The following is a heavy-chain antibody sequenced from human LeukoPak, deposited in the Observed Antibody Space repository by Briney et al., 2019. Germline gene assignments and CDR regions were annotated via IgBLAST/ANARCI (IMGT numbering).Heavy chain of an antibody. J-gene: IGHJ4*02. CDR3: AKDSLAAAHSELDY. CDR2: ISGSGGST. D-gene: IGHD6-13*01. V-gene: IGHV3-23*01. Sequence: PGGSLRLSCAASGFTFSSYAMSWVRQAPGKGLEWVSAISGSGGSTYYADSVKGRLTISRDNSKNTLYLQMNSLRAEDTAVYYCAKDSLAAAHSELDYWGQGTLVTVSS. CDR1: GFTFSSYA.